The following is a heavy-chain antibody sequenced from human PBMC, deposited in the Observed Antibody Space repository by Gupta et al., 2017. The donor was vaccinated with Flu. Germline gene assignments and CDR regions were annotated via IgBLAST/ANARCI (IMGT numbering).Heavy chain of an antibody. V-gene: IGHV4-59*01. CDR3: ARVDQGYCSGGSCYTPNFDY. Sequence: QVQLQESGPGLVKPSETLSLTCPVSGGSISSYYWSWIRQPPGKGLEWIGYIYYSGSTNYNPSLKSRVTISVDTSKNQFSLKLSSVTAADTAVYYCARVDQGYCSGGSCYTPNFDYWGQGTLVTVSS. D-gene: IGHD2-15*01. J-gene: IGHJ4*02. CDR2: IYYSGST. CDR1: GGSISSYY.